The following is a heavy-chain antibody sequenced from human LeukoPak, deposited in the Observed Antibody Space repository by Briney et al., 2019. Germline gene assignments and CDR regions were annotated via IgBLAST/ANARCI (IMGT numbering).Heavy chain of an antibody. CDR1: WSTFNTHN. Sequence: GSLKLSWSTSWSTFNTHNLNWVRQAPGEGLEWVSSISSSSYYIYYADSVKGRFTISRDNAKNSLFLQMNSLRAEDTAVYYCGAAYSGSSPFDYWGQGTLVTVSS. CDR2: ISSSSYYI. D-gene: IGHD1-26*01. J-gene: IGHJ4*02. V-gene: IGHV3-21*01. CDR3: GAAYSGSSPFDY.